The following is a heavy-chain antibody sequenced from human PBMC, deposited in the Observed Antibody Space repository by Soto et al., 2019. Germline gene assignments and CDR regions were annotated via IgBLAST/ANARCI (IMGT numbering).Heavy chain of an antibody. V-gene: IGHV4-61*01. CDR1: GGSVSSGSYY. D-gene: IGHD3-10*02. CDR2: IYYSGST. CDR3: ARAPRGTYVYPSYFAS. J-gene: IGHJ4*02. Sequence: SETLSLTCTVSGGSVSSGSYYWSWIRQPPGKGLEWIGYIYYSGSTNYNPSLKSRVTISVDTSKNQFSLKLSSVTAADTAVYYGARAPRGTYVYPSYFASWGQEPLFTVSS.